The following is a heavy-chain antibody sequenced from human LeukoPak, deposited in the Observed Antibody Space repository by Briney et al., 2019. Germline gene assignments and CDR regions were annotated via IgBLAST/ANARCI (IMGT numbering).Heavy chain of an antibody. V-gene: IGHV1-46*01. Sequence: ASVKVSCKASGYTFTSYYMHWVRQAPGQGLEWMGIINPSGGITSYAQKFQGRVTMTRDMSTSTVYMELSSLRSEDTAVYYCATLNHYYDSSGYYYTRNDAFDIWGQGTMVTVSS. CDR3: ATLNHYYDSSGYYYTRNDAFDI. D-gene: IGHD3-22*01. CDR2: INPSGGIT. CDR1: GYTFTSYY. J-gene: IGHJ3*02.